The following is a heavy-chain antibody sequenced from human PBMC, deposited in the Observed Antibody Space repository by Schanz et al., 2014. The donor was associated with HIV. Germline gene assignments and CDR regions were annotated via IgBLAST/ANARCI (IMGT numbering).Heavy chain of an antibody. D-gene: IGHD2-8*01. J-gene: IGHJ4*02. CDR3: ARDRMVYAQAPLYYFDY. Sequence: VQMLESGGGSVQPGGSLRLSCAASGFTFSNFAMSWVRQAPGKGLEWVAVIWYDGSNKYYADSVKGRFTISRDNSKNTLYLQMNSLRAEDTAVYYCARDRMVYAQAPLYYFDYWGQGTLVTVSS. V-gene: IGHV3-33*08. CDR2: IWYDGSNK. CDR1: GFTFSNFA.